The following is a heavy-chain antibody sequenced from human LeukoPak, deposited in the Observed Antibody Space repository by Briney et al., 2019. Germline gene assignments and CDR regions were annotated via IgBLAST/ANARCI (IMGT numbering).Heavy chain of an antibody. CDR3: ARGHRYPGAYMYV. D-gene: IGHD3-9*01. CDR2: INHSGST. J-gene: IGHJ6*03. V-gene: IGHV4-34*01. CDR1: GGSFSGYY. Sequence: SATLSLTCAVYGGSFSGYYWSWIRQPPGKGLEWIGEINHSGSTNYNPSLKSRVTISVDTSKNQFSLKLSAVTAADTAVYYCARGHRYPGAYMYVWGKGTTVTVSS.